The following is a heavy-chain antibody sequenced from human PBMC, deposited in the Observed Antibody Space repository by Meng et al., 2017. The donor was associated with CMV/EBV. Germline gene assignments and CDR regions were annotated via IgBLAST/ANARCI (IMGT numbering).Heavy chain of an antibody. D-gene: IGHD3-22*01. V-gene: IGHV3-30*02. J-gene: IGHJ4*02. CDR3: AKDWPYYYDSSGYFDY. Sequence: GGGGGLPGGSLGLSCAASGFTFSSYGMHWVRQAPGKGLEWVAFIRYDGSNKYYADSVKGRFTISRDNSKNTLYLQMNSLRAEDTAVYYCAKDWPYYYDSSGYFDYWGQGTLVTVSS. CDR1: GFTFSSYG. CDR2: IRYDGSNK.